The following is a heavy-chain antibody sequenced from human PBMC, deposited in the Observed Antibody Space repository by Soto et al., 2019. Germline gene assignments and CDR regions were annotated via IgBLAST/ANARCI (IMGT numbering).Heavy chain of an antibody. CDR3: ARVGGYCSSTSCYTEDYYYYYGMDV. D-gene: IGHD2-2*02. Sequence: ASVKVSCKASGGTFSSYAISWVRQAPGQGLEWMGGIIPIFGTANYAQKFQGRVTITADESTSTAYMELSSLRSEDTAVYYCARVGGYCSSTSCYTEDYYYYYGMDVWGQGTTVTVS. CDR1: GGTFSSYA. J-gene: IGHJ6*02. V-gene: IGHV1-69*13. CDR2: IIPIFGTA.